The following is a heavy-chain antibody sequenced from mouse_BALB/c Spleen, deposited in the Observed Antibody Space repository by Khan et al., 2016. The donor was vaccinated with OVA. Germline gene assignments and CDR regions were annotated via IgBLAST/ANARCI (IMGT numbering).Heavy chain of an antibody. Sequence: QVQLQQSGGDLMKPGASVKISCKATGYTFSSYWIEWVKQRPGHGLEWIGQIFPDSVSTTYNEKFKGKATFTADTSSNTAYMQLSSLTSEDSAVYYCARGGYGGFAYWGQGTLVTVSA. D-gene: IGHD2-2*01. V-gene: IGHV1-9*01. CDR1: GYTFSSYW. J-gene: IGHJ3*01. CDR2: IFPDSVST. CDR3: ARGGYGGFAY.